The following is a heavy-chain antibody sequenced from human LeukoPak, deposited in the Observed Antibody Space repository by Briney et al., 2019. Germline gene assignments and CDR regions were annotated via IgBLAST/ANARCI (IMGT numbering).Heavy chain of an antibody. J-gene: IGHJ4*02. CDR2: ICPGDSDT. CDR1: GYIFTSYW. D-gene: IGHD3-3*01. V-gene: IGHV5-51*01. Sequence: GESLKISCQGSGYIFTSYWIGWVRQMPGKGLEWMGIICPGDSDTRYSPSFQGQVTISADKSISTAYLQWSSLKASDTAMYYCATGVVSTEYYFDYWGQGTLVTVSS. CDR3: ATGVVSTEYYFDY.